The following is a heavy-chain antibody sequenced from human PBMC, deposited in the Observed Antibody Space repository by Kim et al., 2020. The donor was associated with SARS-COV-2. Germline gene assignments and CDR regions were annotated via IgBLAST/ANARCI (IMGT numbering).Heavy chain of an antibody. D-gene: IGHD1-26*01. CDR3: ARGFRPYSGSYWFDP. Sequence: SETLSLTCTVSGGSISSYYWSWIRQPAGKGLEWIGRIYTSGSTNYNPSLKSRVTMSVDTSKNQFSLKLSSVTAADTAVYYCARGFRPYSGSYWFDPWGQGTLVTVSS. V-gene: IGHV4-4*07. CDR2: IYTSGST. CDR1: GGSISSYY. J-gene: IGHJ5*02.